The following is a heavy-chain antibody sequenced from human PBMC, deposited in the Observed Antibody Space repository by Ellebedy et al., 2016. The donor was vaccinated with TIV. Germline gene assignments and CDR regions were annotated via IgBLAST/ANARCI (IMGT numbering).Heavy chain of an antibody. CDR3: AKEGVYSYGYADYFDF. CDR2: IRRTGGRT. D-gene: IGHD5-18*01. Sequence: GESLKISCVASGFRFSSSAMSWVRQAPGKWLEWVAAIRRTGGRTYFADSVKGRFSISRDNSKNTVDLQLNTLRVDDTAIYFCAKEGVYSYGYADYFDFWGPGTLVTVSS. J-gene: IGHJ4*02. CDR1: GFRFSSSA. V-gene: IGHV3-23*01.